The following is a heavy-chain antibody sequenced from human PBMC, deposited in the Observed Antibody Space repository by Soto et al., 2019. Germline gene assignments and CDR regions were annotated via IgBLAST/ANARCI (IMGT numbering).Heavy chain of an antibody. J-gene: IGHJ4*02. V-gene: IGHV5-51*03. CDR2: IYPGDSDI. CDR3: ASLGY. Sequence: EVQLVQSGGEVKKPGESLKISCKASGYNFATYWIGWVRQMPGKGLESMGIIYPGDSDIRYSPSFQGQVTTSPDTSISTGFLPCRSLKGPDTAIYYGASLGYCGQGTPVTVSS. CDR1: GYNFATYW.